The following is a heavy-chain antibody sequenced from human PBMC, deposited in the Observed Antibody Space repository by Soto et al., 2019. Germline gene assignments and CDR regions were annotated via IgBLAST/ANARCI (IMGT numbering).Heavy chain of an antibody. V-gene: IGHV1-69*12. J-gene: IGHJ6*02. CDR1: GGTFSSYA. CDR2: IIPIFGTA. Sequence: QVQLVQSGAEVKKPGSSVKVSCKASGGTFSSYAISWVRQAPGQGLEWMGGIIPIFGTADYAQKFQGRVTITADESTSTAYVELSSLRSEDPAVYYCAKTPENYYYGMDAWGQGTTVTVSS. CDR3: AKTPENYYYGMDA.